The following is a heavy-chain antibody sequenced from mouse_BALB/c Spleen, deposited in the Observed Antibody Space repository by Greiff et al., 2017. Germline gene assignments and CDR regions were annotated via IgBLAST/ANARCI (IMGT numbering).Heavy chain of an antibody. V-gene: IGHV5-6-5*01. CDR3: AREGPYYGNYVPFAY. CDR2: ISSGGST. CDR1: GFTFSSYA. J-gene: IGHJ3*01. Sequence: EVKLVESGGGLVKPGGSLKLSCAASGFTFSSYAMSWVRQTPEKRLEWVASISSGGSTYYPDSVKGRFTISRDNARNILYLQMSSLRSEDTAMYYCAREGPYYGNYVPFAYWGQGTLVTVSA. D-gene: IGHD2-10*01.